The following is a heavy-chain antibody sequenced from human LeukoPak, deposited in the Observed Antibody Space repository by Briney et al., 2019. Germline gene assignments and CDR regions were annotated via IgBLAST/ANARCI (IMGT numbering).Heavy chain of an antibody. CDR3: AMGYYDFWSGYYGY. V-gene: IGHV4-39*01. CDR2: IYYSGST. Sequence: SETLSLTCTVSGGSISSSGDYWGWIRQPPGKGLEWIGSIYYSGSTYYNPSLKSRVTISVDTSKNQFSLKLSSVTAADTAVYYCAMGYYDFWSGYYGYWGQGTLVTVSS. D-gene: IGHD3-3*01. J-gene: IGHJ4*02. CDR1: GGSISSSGDY.